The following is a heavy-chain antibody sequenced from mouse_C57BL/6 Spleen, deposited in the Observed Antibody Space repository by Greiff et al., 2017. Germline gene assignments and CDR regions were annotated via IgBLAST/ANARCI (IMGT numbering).Heavy chain of an antibody. J-gene: IGHJ1*03. CDR1: GYTFTSYW. D-gene: IGHD1-1*01. CDR2: IYPGSGST. CDR3: ARTTTVVEDWYFDV. V-gene: IGHV1-55*01. Sequence: VQLQQPGAELVKPGASVKMSCKASGYTFTSYWITWVKQRPGQGLEWIGDIYPGSGSTNYNEKFKSKATLTVDTSSSTAYMQLSSLTSEDSAVYYGARTTTVVEDWYFDVWGTGTTVTVSS.